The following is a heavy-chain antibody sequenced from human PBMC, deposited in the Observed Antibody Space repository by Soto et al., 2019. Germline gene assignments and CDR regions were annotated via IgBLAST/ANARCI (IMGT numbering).Heavy chain of an antibody. CDR2: ISSSSSTI. Sequence: GGSLRLSCAASGFTFSTYSMNWVRQAPGKGLEWVSYISSSSSTIYYADSVKGRFTISRDNAKNSLYLQMNSLRAEDTAVYYCARDVVVPYFDYWGQGTLVTVSS. D-gene: IGHD2-21*01. CDR3: ARDVVVPYFDY. J-gene: IGHJ4*02. V-gene: IGHV3-48*01. CDR1: GFTFSTYS.